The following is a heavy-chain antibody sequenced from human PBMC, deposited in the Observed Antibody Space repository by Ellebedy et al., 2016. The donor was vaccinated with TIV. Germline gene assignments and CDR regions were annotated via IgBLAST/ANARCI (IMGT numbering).Heavy chain of an antibody. CDR1: GGSISSGDYY. Sequence: MPSETLSLTCTVSGGSISSGDYYWSWIRQPPGKGLEWVGYIDYSGSTYYNPSLKSRLMISVDTPRNQFSLKLSSATAADTAVYYCARARFGELFYYYYGIDVWGQGTTVTVSS. D-gene: IGHD3-10*02. V-gene: IGHV4-30-4*01. J-gene: IGHJ6*02. CDR3: ARARFGELFYYYYGIDV. CDR2: IDYSGST.